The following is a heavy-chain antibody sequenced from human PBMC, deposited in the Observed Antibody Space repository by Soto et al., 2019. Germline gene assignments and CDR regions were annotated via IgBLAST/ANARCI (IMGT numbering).Heavy chain of an antibody. J-gene: IGHJ4*02. CDR2: IYSGGST. Sequence: GGSLRLSCAASGFTVSSNYMSWVRQAPGKGLEWVSVIYSGGSTYYADSVKGRFTISRDNSKNTLYLQMNSLRAEDTAVYYCARDPYSSGYFDYWGQGTLVTVSS. V-gene: IGHV3-66*01. CDR3: ARDPYSSGYFDY. D-gene: IGHD6-19*01. CDR1: GFTVSSNY.